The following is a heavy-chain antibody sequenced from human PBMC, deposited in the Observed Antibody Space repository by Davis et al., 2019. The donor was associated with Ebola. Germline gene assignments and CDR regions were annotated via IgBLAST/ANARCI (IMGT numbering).Heavy chain of an antibody. V-gene: IGHV4-39*01. CDR2: IYYSGST. D-gene: IGHD6-13*01. Sequence: MPSETLSLTCTVSGGSISSSSYYCGWIRQPPGKGLEWIGYIYYSGSTYYNPSLKSRVPISVDTSKNQFSLKLSSVTAADTAVYYCTLEVAAAVVNWGQGTLVTVSS. CDR1: GGSISSSSYY. CDR3: TLEVAAAVVN. J-gene: IGHJ4*02.